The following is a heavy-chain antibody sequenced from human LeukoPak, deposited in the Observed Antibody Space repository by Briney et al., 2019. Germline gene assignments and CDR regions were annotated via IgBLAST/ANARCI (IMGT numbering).Heavy chain of an antibody. J-gene: IGHJ4*02. Sequence: GGSLRLSCAASGLTCSSYGMHWVRQAPGKGLEWVAVISYDGSNKYYADSVKGRFIISRDNSKNTLYLQMNSLRAEDAAVYYCAKDRQWLVRGAFDYWGQGTLVTVSS. D-gene: IGHD6-19*01. CDR1: GLTCSSYG. V-gene: IGHV3-30*18. CDR3: AKDRQWLVRGAFDY. CDR2: ISYDGSNK.